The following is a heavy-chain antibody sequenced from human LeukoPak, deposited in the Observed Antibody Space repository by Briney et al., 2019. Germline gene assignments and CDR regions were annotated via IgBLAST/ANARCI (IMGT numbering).Heavy chain of an antibody. CDR2: IYYSGST. Sequence: PSETLSLTCTVSGGSISSNTYYWGWIRQPPGKGLEWIGSIYYSGSTYYNPSLKSRVTISVDTSKNQFSLKLSSVTAADTAVYYCARDQTPYYFDYWGQGTLVTVSS. J-gene: IGHJ4*02. CDR3: ARDQTPYYFDY. V-gene: IGHV4-39*07. CDR1: GGSISSNTYY.